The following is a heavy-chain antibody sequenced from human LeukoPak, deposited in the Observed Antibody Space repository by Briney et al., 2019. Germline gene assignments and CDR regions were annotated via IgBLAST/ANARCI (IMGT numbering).Heavy chain of an antibody. V-gene: IGHV1-3*01. CDR1: GYTFTSYA. J-gene: IGHJ5*02. CDR2: INAGNGNT. D-gene: IGHD3-9*01. CDR3: ARDYDILTGYYRAPNWFDP. Sequence: GASVKVSCKASGYTFTSYAMHWVRQAPGQRLEWMGWINAGNGNTKYSQKFQGRVTITRDTSASTAYMELSSLRSEDTAVYYCARDYDILTGYYRAPNWFDPWGQGTLATVSS.